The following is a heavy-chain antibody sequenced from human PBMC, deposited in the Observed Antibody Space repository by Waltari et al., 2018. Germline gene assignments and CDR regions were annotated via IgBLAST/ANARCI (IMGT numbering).Heavy chain of an antibody. CDR3: ASRGYSSLPFGYGMDV. V-gene: IGHV4-30-2*04. D-gene: IGHD2-15*01. CDR2: GST. J-gene: IGHJ6*02. Sequence: GSTYYNPSLKSRVTISVDTSKNQFSLKLSSVTAADTAVYYCASRGYSSLPFGYGMDVWGQGTTVTVSS.